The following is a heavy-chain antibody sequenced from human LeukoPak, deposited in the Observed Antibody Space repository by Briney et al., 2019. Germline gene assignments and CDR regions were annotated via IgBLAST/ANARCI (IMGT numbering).Heavy chain of an antibody. J-gene: IGHJ4*02. V-gene: IGHV3-48*03. CDR3: ARGGRSGDYFDY. Sequence: GGSLRLSCAASGFTFSSYEMNWVRQAPGKGLEWVSYISSSGSSIYYADSVKGRFTISRDNAKNSLYLQMNSLRAEDTAVYYCARGGRSGDYFDYWGQGTLVTVSS. CDR1: GFTFSSYE. CDR2: ISSSGSSI. D-gene: IGHD3-10*01.